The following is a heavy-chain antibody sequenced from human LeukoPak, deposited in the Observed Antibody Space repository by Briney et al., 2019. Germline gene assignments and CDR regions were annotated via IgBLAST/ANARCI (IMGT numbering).Heavy chain of an antibody. CDR1: GFTFSSYS. CDR3: ARASSWLPPFDY. Sequence: EGSLRLSCAASGFTFSSYSMNWVRQAPGKGLEWVSSISSSSSYIYYADSVKGRFTISRDNAKNSLYLQMNSLRAEDTAVYYCARASSWLPPFDYWGQGTLVTVSS. J-gene: IGHJ4*02. CDR2: ISSSSSYI. V-gene: IGHV3-21*01. D-gene: IGHD6-13*01.